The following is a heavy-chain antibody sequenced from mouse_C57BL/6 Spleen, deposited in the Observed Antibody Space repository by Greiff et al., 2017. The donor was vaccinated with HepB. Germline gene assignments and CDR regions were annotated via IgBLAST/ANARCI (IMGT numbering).Heavy chain of an antibody. CDR3: ARGGDYDEGYAMDY. Sequence: VQLKESGPELVKPGASVKIPCKASGYTFTDYNMDWVKQSHGKSLEWIGDINPNNGGTIYNQKFKGKATLTVDKSSSTAYMELRSLTSEDTAVYYCARGGDYDEGYAMDYWGQGTSVTVSS. CDR1: GYTFTDYN. CDR2: INPNNGGT. J-gene: IGHJ4*01. D-gene: IGHD2-4*01. V-gene: IGHV1-18*01.